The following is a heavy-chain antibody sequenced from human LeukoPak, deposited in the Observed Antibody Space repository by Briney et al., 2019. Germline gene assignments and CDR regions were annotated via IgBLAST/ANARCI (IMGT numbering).Heavy chain of an antibody. CDR2: IYSSGST. D-gene: IGHD1-1*01. Sequence: PGGSLRLSCAASGFTVSNNYMSWVRQAPGKGLEWVSVIYSSGSTYYADSVKGRFTISRDNFKNTLYLQMNSLRAEDTAVYYCASQLDPYYYYYGMDVWGQGTTVTVSS. J-gene: IGHJ6*02. CDR1: GFTVSNNY. CDR3: ASQLDPYYYYYGMDV. V-gene: IGHV3-53*01.